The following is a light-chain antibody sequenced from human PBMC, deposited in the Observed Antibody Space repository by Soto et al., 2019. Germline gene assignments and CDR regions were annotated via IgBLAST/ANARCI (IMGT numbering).Light chain of an antibody. V-gene: IGLV2-14*01. CDR1: SSDVGRYNY. CDR2: EVS. Sequence: QSVLTQPASVSGSPGQSITISCAGTSSDVGRYNYVSWYQQHPGEAPKLLIYEVSNRPSGISHRFSGSKSGNTASLTISGLQGEDEGDYYCSSYTNTAALAVFGGGTKLTVL. CDR3: SSYTNTAALAV. J-gene: IGLJ3*02.